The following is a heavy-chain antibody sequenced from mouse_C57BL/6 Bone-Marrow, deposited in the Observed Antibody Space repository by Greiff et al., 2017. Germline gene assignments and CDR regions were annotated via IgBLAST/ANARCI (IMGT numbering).Heavy chain of an antibody. D-gene: IGHD4-1*01. V-gene: IGHV10-1*01. CDR2: IRSKSNNYAT. CDR1: GFSFNTYA. J-gene: IGHJ1*03. Sequence: EVMLVDSGGGLVQPKGSLKLSCAASGFSFNTYAMNWVRQAPGKGLEWVARIRSKSNNYATYYADSVKDRFTISRDDSESMLYLQMNNLKTEDTAMYYCVRHGDWDVGWYFDVWGTGTTVTVSS. CDR3: VRHGDWDVGWYFDV.